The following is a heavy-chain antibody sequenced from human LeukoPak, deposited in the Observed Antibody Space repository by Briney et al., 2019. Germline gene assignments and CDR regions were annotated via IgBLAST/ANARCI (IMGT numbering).Heavy chain of an antibody. CDR1: GFTLSSYE. J-gene: IGHJ4*02. Sequence: GGSLRLSCAASGFTLSSYEMNWVRQAPRKGLEWVSYITGSGDITYYADSVKGRFTFSRDNAKNSLYLQMNSLRAEDTAVYYCARVGRDSQHLDYWGPGTLVTVST. CDR2: ITGSGDIT. D-gene: IGHD2-15*01. V-gene: IGHV3-48*03. CDR3: ARVGRDSQHLDY.